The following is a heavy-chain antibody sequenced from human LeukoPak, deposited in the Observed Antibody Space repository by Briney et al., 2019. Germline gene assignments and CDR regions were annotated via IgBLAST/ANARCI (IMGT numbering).Heavy chain of an antibody. Sequence: GGSLRLSCAASGFTFSSFAMSWVRQAPGKGREWVSGINADDFRTYYADSVKGRSTISRDNSKNTLSLQLNSLRAEDTAVYYCAKDATRTSGWYYFDHWGQGTLVTVSS. D-gene: IGHD6-19*01. CDR1: GFTFSSFA. V-gene: IGHV3-23*01. J-gene: IGHJ4*02. CDR2: INADDFRT. CDR3: AKDATRTSGWYYFDH.